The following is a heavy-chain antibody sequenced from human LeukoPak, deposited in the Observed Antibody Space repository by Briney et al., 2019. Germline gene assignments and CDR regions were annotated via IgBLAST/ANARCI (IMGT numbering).Heavy chain of an antibody. V-gene: IGHV3-30*02. CDR3: ARFSYGDYVA. D-gene: IGHD4-17*01. Sequence: PGGSLRLSWAASGFTFSSYAMGWVRQAPGKGLEWVAFIRHDESVKHYAESVKGRFTISRDNFKKTLSLQMNSLRPDDTALYYCARFSYGDYVAWGQGTLVTVSS. J-gene: IGHJ5*02. CDR1: GFTFSSYA. CDR2: IRHDESVK.